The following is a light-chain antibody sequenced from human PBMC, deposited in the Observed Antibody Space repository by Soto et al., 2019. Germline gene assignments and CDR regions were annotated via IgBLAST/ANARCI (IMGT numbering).Light chain of an antibody. CDR1: QSITIW. J-gene: IGKJ1*01. V-gene: IGKV1-5*01. Sequence: DIQMTQSPSTLSASVGDRVTITCRASQSITIWLAWYQQKPGKAPKLLIFDASSLESGVPSRFSGSGSGTEFTLTISSLQPDDFASYYCQHYNSYSWTFGQGTKVELK. CDR2: DAS. CDR3: QHYNSYSWT.